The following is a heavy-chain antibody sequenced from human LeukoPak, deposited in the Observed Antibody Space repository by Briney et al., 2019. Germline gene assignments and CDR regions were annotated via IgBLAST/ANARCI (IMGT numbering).Heavy chain of an antibody. Sequence: AASVKVSCKASGYTFTSYDINWVRQATGQGPEWMGWMNPSSGNTGYARRFQGRDTMTRDTSINTAYLELSSLRSEDTAVYYCASHTYYYSSGSFAYWGQGTLVTVSS. CDR3: ASHTYYYSSGSFAY. J-gene: IGHJ4*02. CDR1: GYTFTSYD. D-gene: IGHD3-10*01. V-gene: IGHV1-8*01. CDR2: MNPSSGNT.